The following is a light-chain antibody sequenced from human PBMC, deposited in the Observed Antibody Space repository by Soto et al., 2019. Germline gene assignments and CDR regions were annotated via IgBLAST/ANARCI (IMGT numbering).Light chain of an antibody. CDR1: SSDVGGYNY. CDR3: CSYAGSYTFDVV. J-gene: IGLJ2*01. Sequence: QSVLTQPRSVSGSPGQSVTMSCTGTSSDVGGYNYVSWYQQHPGKAPKLMIYDVSKRPSGVPDRFSGSKSGNTASLTISGLQAEDEADYYCCSYAGSYTFDVVFGGGPKLTVL. V-gene: IGLV2-11*01. CDR2: DVS.